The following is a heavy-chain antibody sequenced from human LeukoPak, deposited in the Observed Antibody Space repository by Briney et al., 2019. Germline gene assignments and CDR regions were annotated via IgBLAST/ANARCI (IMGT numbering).Heavy chain of an antibody. D-gene: IGHD3-22*01. CDR3: ATWLYDSSGYTLGY. J-gene: IGHJ4*02. CDR1: GYTFTSYD. V-gene: IGHV1-8*01. CDR2: MNPNSGDT. Sequence: ASVKVSCKASGYTFTSYDINWVRQATGQGLEWMGWMNPNSGDTGYAQKFQGRVTMTRNTSISTAYMELSSLRSEDTAVYYCATWLYDSSGYTLGYWGQGTLVTVSS.